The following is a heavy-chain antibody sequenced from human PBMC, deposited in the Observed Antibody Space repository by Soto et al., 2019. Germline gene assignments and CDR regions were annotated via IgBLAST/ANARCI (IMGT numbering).Heavy chain of an antibody. CDR2: IYYSGST. Sequence: SETLSLTCTVSGGSISSYYWSWIRQPPGKGLEWIGYIYYSGSTNYNPSLKSRVTISVDTSKNQFSLKLSSVTAADTAVYYCARVHYDILTGYYFNWFDPWGQGTLVTVSS. CDR1: GGSISSYY. J-gene: IGHJ5*02. V-gene: IGHV4-59*01. CDR3: ARVHYDILTGYYFNWFDP. D-gene: IGHD3-9*01.